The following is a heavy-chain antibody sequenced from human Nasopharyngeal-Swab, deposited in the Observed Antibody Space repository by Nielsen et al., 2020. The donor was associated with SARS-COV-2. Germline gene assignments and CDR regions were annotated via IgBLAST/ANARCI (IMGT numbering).Heavy chain of an antibody. CDR2: INHRGST. J-gene: IGHJ4*02. Sequence: SETLSLTCAVYSWSFSGYYWSWIRKPPGKGREWIGEINHRGSTNYNPSLKSRVTISVDTTKNQFSLKMSSVTAADTAVYYCARGRGVQGVPTDYWGQGTLVTVSS. CDR3: ARGRGVQGVPTDY. V-gene: IGHV4-34*01. CDR1: SWSFSGYY. D-gene: IGHD3-10*01.